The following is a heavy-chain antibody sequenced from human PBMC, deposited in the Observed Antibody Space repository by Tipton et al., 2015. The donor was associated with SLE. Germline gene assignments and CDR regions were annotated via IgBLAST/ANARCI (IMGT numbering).Heavy chain of an antibody. CDR1: GGFFSGYY. Sequence: TLSLTCAVYGGFFSGYYCSWVRPPPGKGAGGVGEINHSGSTNYNPSLKSRVTISVDTSKNQFSLKLSSVTAADTALYYCAREKYNFWSGYYMGLTDWGRGTLVAVSS. V-gene: IGHV4-34*01. D-gene: IGHD3-3*01. CDR2: INHSGST. CDR3: AREKYNFWSGYYMGLTD. J-gene: IGHJ4*02.